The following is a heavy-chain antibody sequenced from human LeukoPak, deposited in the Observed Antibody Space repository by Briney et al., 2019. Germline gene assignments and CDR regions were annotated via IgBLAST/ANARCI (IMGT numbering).Heavy chain of an antibody. Sequence: GGSLRLSCAASGFTFDDYGMSWVRQAPGKGLEWVSGINWDGDSTAYADSVKGRYSISRDNAKNSLYLQMNSLRAEDTALYYCARARRGSSYYFDYWGQGTLVTVSS. J-gene: IGHJ4*02. CDR1: GFTFDDYG. V-gene: IGHV3-20*04. D-gene: IGHD3-10*01. CDR2: INWDGDST. CDR3: ARARRGSSYYFDY.